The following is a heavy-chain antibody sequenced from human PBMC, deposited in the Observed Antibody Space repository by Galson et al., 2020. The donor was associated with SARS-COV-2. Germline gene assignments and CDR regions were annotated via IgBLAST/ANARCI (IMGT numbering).Heavy chain of an antibody. V-gene: IGHV3-23*01. Sequence: GGSLRLSCAASGFTFSSYAMSWVRQAPGKGLEWVSAISGSGGSTYYADSVKGRFTISRDNSKNTLYLQMNSLRAEDTAVYYCANGPRGRYGDYDLWDDYWGQGTLVTVSS. J-gene: IGHJ4*02. CDR2: ISGSGGST. CDR1: GFTFSSYA. D-gene: IGHD4-17*01. CDR3: ANGPRGRYGDYDLWDDY.